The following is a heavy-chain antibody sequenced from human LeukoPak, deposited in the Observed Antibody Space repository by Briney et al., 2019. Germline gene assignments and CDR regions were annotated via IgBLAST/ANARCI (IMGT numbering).Heavy chain of an antibody. CDR3: ARGQSDCSGGSCSYYSDY. D-gene: IGHD2-15*01. V-gene: IGHV4-34*01. CDR1: GFSFSGYY. J-gene: IGHJ4*02. Sequence: SETLSLTCAVYGFSFSGYYWSWIRQPPGKGLEWLGEINHSGSTNYNPSLKSRVTISVDTSKNQFSLKLSSVTAADTAVYYCARGQSDCSGGSCSYYSDYWGQGTLVTVPS. CDR2: INHSGST.